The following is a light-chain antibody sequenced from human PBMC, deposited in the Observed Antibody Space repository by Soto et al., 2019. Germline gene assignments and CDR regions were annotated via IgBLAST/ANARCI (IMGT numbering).Light chain of an antibody. CDR1: QNIDTW. Sequence: DIQMTQSPSTLSASVGDRVTITCRASQNIDTWLAWYQQKPGKAPKFLIYAVSHLEGGVPSRFSGSGSGTEFTLAISRLQPDDFATYYCQHKGTFGPGTRVEI. V-gene: IGKV1-5*01. J-gene: IGKJ1*01. CDR3: QHKGT. CDR2: AVS.